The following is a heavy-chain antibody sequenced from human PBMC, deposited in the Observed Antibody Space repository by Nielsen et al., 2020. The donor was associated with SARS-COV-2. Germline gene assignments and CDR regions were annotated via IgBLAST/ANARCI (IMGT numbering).Heavy chain of an antibody. CDR2: ISYDGSNK. D-gene: IGHD5-12*01. CDR3: AKEKRVVARYFDY. CDR1: GFTFSSYA. V-gene: IGHV3-30*04. J-gene: IGHJ4*02. Sequence: GGSLRLSCAASGFTFSSYAMHWVRQAPGKGLEWVAVISYDGSNKYYADSVKGRFTISRDNSKNTLYLQMNSLRAEDTAVYYCAKEKRVVARYFDYWGQGTLVTVSS.